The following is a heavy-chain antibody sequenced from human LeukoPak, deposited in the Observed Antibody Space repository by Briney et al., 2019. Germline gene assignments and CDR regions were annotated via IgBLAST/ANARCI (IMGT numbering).Heavy chain of an antibody. CDR1: GFTSSDYT. CDR2: ISVSDDST. Sequence: GGSLRLSCAASGFTSSDYTMNSVRQSPGKGLEWVSGISVSDDSTYYADSVKGRFTISRDKSNNVLHLQMNSLRAEDTAVYYCARDRYCVSTNCPYDCWGQGTPVTVSS. J-gene: IGHJ4*02. D-gene: IGHD2-2*01. CDR3: ARDRYCVSTNCPYDC. V-gene: IGHV3-23*01.